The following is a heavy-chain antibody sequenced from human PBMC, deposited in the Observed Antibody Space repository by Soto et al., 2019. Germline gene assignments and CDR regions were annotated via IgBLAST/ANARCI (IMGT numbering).Heavy chain of an antibody. CDR2: ISSSSTYI. J-gene: IGHJ4*02. D-gene: IGHD4-17*01. V-gene: IGHV3-21*01. CDR1: GFTFSTYA. Sequence: EVQLLESGGGLVQPGGSLRLSCAASGFTFSTYAMTWVRQAPEKGLEWVSGISSSSTYIYYADSVKGRFTISRDNAKNSLFLHMSSLRAEDTAVYYCARGGPTTVTTYDYWGQGTLVTVSS. CDR3: ARGGPTTVTTYDY.